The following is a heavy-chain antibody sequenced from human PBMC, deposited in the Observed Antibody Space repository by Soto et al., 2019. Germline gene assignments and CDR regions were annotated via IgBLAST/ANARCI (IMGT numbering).Heavy chain of an antibody. CDR1: GYNFIDYD. CDR2: MSPRPGMTKT. J-gene: IGHJ1*01. Sequence: QEQLLQSGAEVRRPGASVTVSCKASGYNFIDYDISWVRQAAGQGLEWMVWMSPRPGMTKTTYLPDFTPRCCMTWDTSLTPASLQGRGLTSDATAVYFSARGGTASSDFWSNPRGDWIPSWGQGNLVTVSS. CDR3: ARGGTASSDFWSNPRGDWIPS. D-gene: IGHD2-21*02. V-gene: IGHV1-8*01.